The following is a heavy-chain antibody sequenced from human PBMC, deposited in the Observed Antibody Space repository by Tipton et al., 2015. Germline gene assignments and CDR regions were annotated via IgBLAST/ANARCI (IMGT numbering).Heavy chain of an antibody. CDR1: GFTFSSYG. CDR3: ARDPMTTVTNDAFDI. CDR2: IWYDGGYK. D-gene: IGHD4-17*01. V-gene: IGHV3-33*01. J-gene: IGHJ3*02. Sequence: SLRLSCAASGFTFSSYGMHWVRQAPGKGLEWVAVIWYDGGYKYYADSVKGRFTISRDISKNTLYLQMNSLRAEDTAVYYCARDPMTTVTNDAFDIWGQGTMVTVSS.